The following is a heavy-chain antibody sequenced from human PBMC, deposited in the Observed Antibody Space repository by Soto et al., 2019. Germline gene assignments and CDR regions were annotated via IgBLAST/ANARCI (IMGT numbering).Heavy chain of an antibody. J-gene: IGHJ6*02. CDR3: ARTQFGELLPISYGMDV. Sequence: QVQLVQSGAEVKKPGSSVKVSCKASGGTFSSYTISWVRQAPGQGLEWMGRIIPILGIANYAQKFQGRVTITAXXSXSXXYMELSSLRSEDTAVYYCARTQFGELLPISYGMDVWDQGTTVTVSS. CDR2: IIPILGIA. D-gene: IGHD3-10*01. CDR1: GGTFSSYT. V-gene: IGHV1-69*02.